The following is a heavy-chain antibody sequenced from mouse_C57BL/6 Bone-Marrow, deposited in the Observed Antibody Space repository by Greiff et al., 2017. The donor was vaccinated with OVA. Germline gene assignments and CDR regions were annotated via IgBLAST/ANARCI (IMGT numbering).Heavy chain of an antibody. CDR3: TTGPLLLRIDY. CDR2: IDPENGDT. Sequence: VQLKESGAELVRPGASVKLSCTASGFNIKDDYMHWVKQRPEQGLEWIGWIDPENGDTEYASKFQGKATITADTSSNTAYLQLSSLTSEDTAVYYCTTGPLLLRIDYWGQGTTLTVSS. CDR1: GFNIKDDY. J-gene: IGHJ2*01. V-gene: IGHV14-4*01. D-gene: IGHD1-1*01.